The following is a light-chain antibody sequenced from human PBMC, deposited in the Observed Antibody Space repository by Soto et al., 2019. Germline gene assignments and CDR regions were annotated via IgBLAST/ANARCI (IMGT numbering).Light chain of an antibody. V-gene: IGKV1-5*03. CDR3: QHYNNYR. J-gene: IGKJ4*01. Sequence: DIQMTQSPSTLSASVGDRVTITCRASQSISSWLAWYQQKPGKAPKLLIYKASSLESGVPSRFSGSGSGTEFTLTISSLQPDDFATYYCQHYNNYRFGGGTKVEIK. CDR2: KAS. CDR1: QSISSW.